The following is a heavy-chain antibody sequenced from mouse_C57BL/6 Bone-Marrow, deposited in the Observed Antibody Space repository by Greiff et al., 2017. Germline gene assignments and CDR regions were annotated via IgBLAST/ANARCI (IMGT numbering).Heavy chain of an antibody. V-gene: IGHV1-31*01. J-gene: IGHJ2*01. CDR2: IYPYNGVS. Sequence: VQLQQSGPELVKPGASVKISCKASGYSFTGYYMHWVKQSHGNILDWIGYIYPYNGVSSYNQKFKGKATLTVDKSSSTAYMELRSLTSEDSAVYYWARRGNYGSSYGYFDYWGQGTTLTVSS. D-gene: IGHD1-1*01. CDR3: ARRGNYGSSYGYFDY. CDR1: GYSFTGYY.